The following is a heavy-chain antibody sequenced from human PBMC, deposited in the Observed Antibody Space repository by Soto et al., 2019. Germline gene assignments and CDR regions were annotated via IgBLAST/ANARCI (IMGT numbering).Heavy chain of an antibody. CDR3: ARIGVSSGHESPDFDS. Sequence: QVQLVQSGAEVKKPGASVKVSCKASGYTFNFYGITWVRQAPGQGLEWMGWISGFNGNTNYAADLRGRFTMTTATSTSTAYMEPRGLRSDDTAVYYCARIGVSSGHESPDFDSWGQGTLVTVSS. D-gene: IGHD3-16*01. J-gene: IGHJ4*02. V-gene: IGHV1-18*01. CDR2: ISGFNGNT. CDR1: GYTFNFYG.